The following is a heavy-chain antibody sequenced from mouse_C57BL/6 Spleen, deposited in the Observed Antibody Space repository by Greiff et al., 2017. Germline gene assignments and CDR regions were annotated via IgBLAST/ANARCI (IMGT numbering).Heavy chain of an antibody. CDR1: GYAFSSSW. Sequence: QVQLKESGPELVKPGASVKISCKASGYAFSSSWMNWVKQRPGKGLEWIGRIYPGDGDTNYNGKFKGKATLTADKSSSTAYMQLSSLTSEDSAVYFCARKRGGYSPFDDWGQGTTLTVSS. V-gene: IGHV1-82*01. J-gene: IGHJ2*01. CDR2: IYPGDGDT. D-gene: IGHD2-3*01. CDR3: ARKRGGYSPFDD.